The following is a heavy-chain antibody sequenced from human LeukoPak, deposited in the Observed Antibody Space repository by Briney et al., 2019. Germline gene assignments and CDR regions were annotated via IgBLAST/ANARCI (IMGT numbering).Heavy chain of an antibody. J-gene: IGHJ4*02. V-gene: IGHV4-30-4*01. D-gene: IGHD4-23*01. CDR2: IYYSGST. CDR1: GGSISSGDYY. CDR3: ARVPDYGGIDY. Sequence: SQTLSLTCTVSGGSISSGDYYWSWTRQPPGKGLEWIGYIYYSGSTYYNPSLKSRVTISVDTSKNQFSLKLSSVTAADTAVYYCARVPDYGGIDYWGQGTLVTVSS.